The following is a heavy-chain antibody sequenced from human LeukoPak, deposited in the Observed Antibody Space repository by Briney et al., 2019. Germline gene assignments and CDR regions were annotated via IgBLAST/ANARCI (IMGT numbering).Heavy chain of an antibody. J-gene: IGHJ4*02. CDR3: TRDLPYYYDRSGSDY. Sequence: GGSLRLSCTASRFPYCDYTMSWVRQARGKGLEWVGFIISKAYGGTTEYAASVQGRFTISRDDSKNIASLQMNSLKTEDTAVYFCTRDLPYYYDRSGSDYWGQGTLVTVSS. CDR1: RFPYCDYT. V-gene: IGHV3-49*04. CDR2: IISKAYGGTT. D-gene: IGHD3-22*01.